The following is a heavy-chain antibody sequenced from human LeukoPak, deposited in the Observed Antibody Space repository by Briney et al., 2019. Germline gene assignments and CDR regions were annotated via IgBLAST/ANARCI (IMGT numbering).Heavy chain of an antibody. CDR2: VYSTGHT. V-gene: IGHV4-39*01. Sequence: SETLSLTCTVSGDSLYYWGWIRQPPGKGLEWFGSVYSTGHTNYNLSLKSRVTMSIDTSKNQLSLKLTSVTAADTAMYYCARHHTSSKPIDYWGQGTLVTVSS. D-gene: IGHD3-16*01. CDR3: ARHHTSSKPIDY. J-gene: IGHJ4*02. CDR1: GDSLYY.